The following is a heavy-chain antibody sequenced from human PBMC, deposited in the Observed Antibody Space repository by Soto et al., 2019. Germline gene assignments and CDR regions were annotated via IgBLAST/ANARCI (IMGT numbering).Heavy chain of an antibody. D-gene: IGHD2-8*02. CDR1: GGSIKSDTW. V-gene: IGHV4-4*02. J-gene: IGHJ4*02. CDR2: IYHNGRA. Sequence: KAXERLSLTGNVSGGSIKSDTWWTWVRQSPGKGLEWIVEIYHNGRAFDNPSLKGRVTISIDRSNNQFSLNLTSVTAADTAVYYCARADSVLVAKGFDLWGQGTLVTVYS. CDR3: ARADSVLVAKGFDL.